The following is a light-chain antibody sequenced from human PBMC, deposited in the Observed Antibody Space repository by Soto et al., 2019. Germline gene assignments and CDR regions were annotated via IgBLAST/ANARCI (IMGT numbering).Light chain of an antibody. CDR1: ASISSW. Sequence: DIQMTQAPSTLSASVGYRVTITCRASASISSWLAWYQQQPGKAPKLLIYKSSILENGVPSRFSGGGSGTEFTLTISSLQPDDFATYYCQQYGAFGQGTKVDIK. CDR2: KSS. CDR3: QQYGA. J-gene: IGKJ1*01. V-gene: IGKV1-5*03.